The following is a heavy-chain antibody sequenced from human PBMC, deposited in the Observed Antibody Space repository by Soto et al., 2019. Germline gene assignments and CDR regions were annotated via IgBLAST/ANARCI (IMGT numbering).Heavy chain of an antibody. D-gene: IGHD3-10*01. Sequence: QVQLVQSGAEVKKPGSSVKVSCKASGGTFSSYAISWVRQAPGQGLEWMGGIIPIFGTANYAQKFQGRVTITADESTSTAYMELSSLRSEDTAVYYCARVEYPGVRENNWFDPWGQGTLLTVSS. CDR2: IIPIFGTA. J-gene: IGHJ5*02. V-gene: IGHV1-69*01. CDR1: GGTFSSYA. CDR3: ARVEYPGVRENNWFDP.